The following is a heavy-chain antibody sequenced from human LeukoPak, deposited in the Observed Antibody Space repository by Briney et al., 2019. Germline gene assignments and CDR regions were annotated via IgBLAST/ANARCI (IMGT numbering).Heavy chain of an antibody. V-gene: IGHV3-30*02. J-gene: IGHJ4*02. CDR2: IWYDGSNK. D-gene: IGHD6-6*01. CDR1: GFIFSNYG. Sequence: GGSLRLSCTASGFIFSNYGMHLVRQAPGKGLEWVAFIWYDGSNKYYGDSVKGRFTISRDNSKNTVWLQMNSLRPEDTAVYYCASDLSITGRPRDYWGQGTLVTVSS. CDR3: ASDLSITGRPRDY.